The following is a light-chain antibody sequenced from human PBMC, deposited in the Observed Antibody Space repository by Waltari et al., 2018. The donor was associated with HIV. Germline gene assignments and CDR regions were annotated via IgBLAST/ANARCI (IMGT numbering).Light chain of an antibody. CDR2: EDS. V-gene: IGLV3-10*01. Sequence: SYELTQPPSVSVSPGQTARITCSGDALPKKYAYWYQQKSGQAPVLVIYEDSKRPSGIPERFSGSSSGTMATLTISVAQVEDEADYYCYSTDSNVWVFGGGTKLTVL. CDR3: YSTDSNVWV. J-gene: IGLJ3*02. CDR1: ALPKKY.